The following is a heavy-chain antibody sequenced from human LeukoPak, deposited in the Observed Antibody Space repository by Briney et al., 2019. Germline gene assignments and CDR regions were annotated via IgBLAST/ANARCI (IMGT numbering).Heavy chain of an antibody. Sequence: SVKVSCKVSGGTFSNFGITWVRQAPGQGLEWMGRIIPILGIKNYAQKLQGRVTITADKSTTTAYIELSSLRSEDTAVYYCARVEVWGGYYGRFDYWGQGTLVTVSS. J-gene: IGHJ4*02. D-gene: IGHD3-3*01. CDR1: GGTFSNFG. CDR3: ARVEVWGGYYGRFDY. V-gene: IGHV1-69*04. CDR2: IIPILGIK.